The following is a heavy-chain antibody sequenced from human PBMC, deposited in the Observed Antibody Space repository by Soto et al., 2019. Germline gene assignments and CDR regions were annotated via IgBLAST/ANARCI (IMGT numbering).Heavy chain of an antibody. D-gene: IGHD5-18*01. CDR2: IYYSGST. CDR3: ARQDGYNYGFDT. J-gene: IGHJ5*02. Sequence: SETLSLTCTVSGGSISSDSHYWGWIRQPPGKGLEWIGSIYYSGSTYYNPSLKSRVTIPVDRSKNQFSLKLTSVTAADTAVYYCARQDGYNYGFDTWGQGTLVTVSS. CDR1: GGSISSDSHY. V-gene: IGHV4-39*01.